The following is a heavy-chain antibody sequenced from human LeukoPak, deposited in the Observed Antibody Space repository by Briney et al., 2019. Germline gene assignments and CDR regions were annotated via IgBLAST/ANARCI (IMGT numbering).Heavy chain of an antibody. D-gene: IGHD3-22*01. CDR1: GDSISSGGYS. CDR2: ISQSGNI. V-gene: IGHV4-30-2*01. CDR3: ARSPLAFYDSSGYPRVWFDP. Sequence: SETLSLTCTVSGDSISSGGYSWSWIRQPPGKGLEWIGYIYHIGYISQSGNIYQNPSLKSRVTISLDTTRNQFSLKLSSVTAADTAVYYCARSPLAFYDSSGYPRVWFDPWGQGTLVTVSS. J-gene: IGHJ5*02.